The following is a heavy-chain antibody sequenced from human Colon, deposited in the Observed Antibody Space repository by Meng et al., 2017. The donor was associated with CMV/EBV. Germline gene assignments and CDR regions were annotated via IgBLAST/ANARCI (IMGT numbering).Heavy chain of an antibody. CDR3: ARAIYCSDTISSLHYFDN. CDR2: IYHSGRP. Sequence: GSLRLSCAVSGYSMTSGYYWGWIRQPPGKGLDWIGSIYHSGRPYYNPSLKSRVTISVDTSKNRFSLNLTSVTAADTAVYYCARAIYCSDTISSLHYFDNWGQGTLVTVSS. J-gene: IGHJ4*02. D-gene: IGHD2-15*01. V-gene: IGHV4-38-2*01. CDR1: GYSMTSGYY.